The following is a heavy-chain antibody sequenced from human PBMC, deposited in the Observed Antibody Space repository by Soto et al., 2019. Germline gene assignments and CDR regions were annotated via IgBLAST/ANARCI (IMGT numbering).Heavy chain of an antibody. V-gene: IGHV4-31*03. J-gene: IGHJ4*02. Sequence: QVQLQESGPGLVKASQTLSLTCTVSGGTITTGGHFWSWIRQYPGKGLEWIGYIYYSGTTHYNPSLKSRVTISIDTSKNQFSLNVSSVTAADTAVYYCARVVSGSYLDYWGQGTLVTVSS. D-gene: IGHD1-26*01. CDR2: IYYSGTT. CDR1: GGTITTGGHF. CDR3: ARVVSGSYLDY.